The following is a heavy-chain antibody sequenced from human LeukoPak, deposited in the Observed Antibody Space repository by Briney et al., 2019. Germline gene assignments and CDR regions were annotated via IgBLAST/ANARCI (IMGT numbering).Heavy chain of an antibody. CDR1: GGSISSYY. V-gene: IGHV4-59*01. CDR3: ARDLPPGDSSGWYALGY. J-gene: IGHJ4*02. CDR2: IYYSGST. D-gene: IGHD6-19*01. Sequence: SETLSLTCTVSGGSISSYYWSWIRQPPGKGLEWIGYIYYSGSTNYNPSLKSRVTIPVDTSKNQFSLKLSSVTAADTAVYYCARDLPPGDSSGWYALGYWGQGTLVTVSS.